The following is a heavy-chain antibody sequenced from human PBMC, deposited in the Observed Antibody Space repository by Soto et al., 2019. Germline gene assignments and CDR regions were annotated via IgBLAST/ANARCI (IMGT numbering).Heavy chain of an antibody. V-gene: IGHV1-18*01. CDR1: VYTFTIYG. J-gene: IGHJ4*02. Sequence: GASVKVSCKASVYTFTIYGIIWVRQAPGQGLEWMGWINAYNGNTNYAQKLQGRVTMTTDTSTSTAYMELRSLRSDDTAVYYCARDVGYGLIDYWGQGTLVTVSS. D-gene: IGHD5-18*01. CDR3: ARDVGYGLIDY. CDR2: INAYNGNT.